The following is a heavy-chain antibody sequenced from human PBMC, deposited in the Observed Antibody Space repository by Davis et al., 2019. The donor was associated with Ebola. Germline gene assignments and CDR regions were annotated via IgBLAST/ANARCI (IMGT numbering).Heavy chain of an antibody. CDR1: GYSFTSYW. D-gene: IGHD1-20*01. CDR2: IDPSDSYT. CDR3: ARRTYNWNYYGMDV. Sequence: GESLKIPCKGSGYSFTSYWISWVRQMPGKGLEWMGRIDPSDSYTNYSPSFQGHVTISADKSISTAYLQWSSLKASDTAMYYCARRTYNWNYYGMDVWGQGTTVTVSS. J-gene: IGHJ6*02. V-gene: IGHV5-10-1*01.